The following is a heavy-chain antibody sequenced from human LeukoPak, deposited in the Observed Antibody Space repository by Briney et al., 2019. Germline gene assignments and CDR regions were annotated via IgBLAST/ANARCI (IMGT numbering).Heavy chain of an antibody. J-gene: IGHJ4*02. Sequence: GGSLRLSCAASGFTFSNAWMNWVRQAPGKGLEWVGLIKSKTNGGTRDYAAPVKGRFTISRDDSKNTAYLQMNSLKTEDTAVYYCLTMPPRYWGQGTLVTVSS. D-gene: IGHD2/OR15-2a*01. CDR1: GFTFSNAW. V-gene: IGHV3-15*01. CDR2: IKSKTNGGTR. CDR3: LTMPPRY.